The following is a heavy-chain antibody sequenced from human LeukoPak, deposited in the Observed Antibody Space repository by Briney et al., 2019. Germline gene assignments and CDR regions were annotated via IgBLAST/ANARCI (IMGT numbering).Heavy chain of an antibody. CDR3: ARVMGAPFLYYFDY. CDR1: GFTFSSYG. Sequence: GGSLRLSCAASGFTFSSYGMSWVRQAPGKGLEWVSAISGSGGSTYYADSVKGRFTISRDNAKNSLYLQMNSLRAEDTAVYYCARVMGAPFLYYFDYWGQGTLVTVSS. J-gene: IGHJ4*02. V-gene: IGHV3-23*01. D-gene: IGHD1-26*01. CDR2: ISGSGGST.